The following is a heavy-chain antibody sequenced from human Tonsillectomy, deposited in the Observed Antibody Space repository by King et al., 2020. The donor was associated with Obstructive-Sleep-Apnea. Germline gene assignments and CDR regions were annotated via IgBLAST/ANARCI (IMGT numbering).Heavy chain of an antibody. J-gene: IGHJ4*02. CDR2: ISYYGSNK. Sequence: QLVQSGGGVVQPGRSLRLSCAASGFTFSSYAMHWVRQAPGKGLEWVAVISYYGSNKYYADSWKGRFTNPRDNSKNTLYLQMNTLRAEDTAVYHCARVDSSAYFDYWGQGTLVTVSS. D-gene: IGHD6-19*01. V-gene: IGHV3-30*04. CDR3: ARVDSSAYFDY. CDR1: GFTFSSYA.